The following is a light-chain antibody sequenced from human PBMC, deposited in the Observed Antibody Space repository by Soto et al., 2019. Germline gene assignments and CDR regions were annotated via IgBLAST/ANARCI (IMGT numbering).Light chain of an antibody. J-gene: IGLJ1*01. CDR3: QSYDSSLGVLYV. V-gene: IGLV1-40*01. Sequence: QSVLTQPPSVSGAPGRRVTMSCTGSSSNIGAGYDVHWYQQLPGTAPKLLIYGNSNRPSGVPDRFSGSKSGTSASLAITGLQAEDEADFYCQSYDSSLGVLYVFGTGTKLTVL. CDR1: SSNIGAGYD. CDR2: GNS.